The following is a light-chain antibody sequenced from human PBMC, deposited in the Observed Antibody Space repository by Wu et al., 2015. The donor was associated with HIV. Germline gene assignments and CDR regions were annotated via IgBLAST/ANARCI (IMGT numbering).Light chain of an antibody. J-gene: IGKJ4*01. CDR2: DAS. CDR3: QQNKDWPLS. CDR1: QRISNN. V-gene: IGKV3-15*01. Sequence: EIVMTQSPATLSVSPGERVSLSCRASQRISNNLAWYQQKVGQAPRLLIYDASTRATGVPARFRGSGSGTDFTLTIANMQSEDFAVYFCQQNKDWPLSFGEGPRWR.